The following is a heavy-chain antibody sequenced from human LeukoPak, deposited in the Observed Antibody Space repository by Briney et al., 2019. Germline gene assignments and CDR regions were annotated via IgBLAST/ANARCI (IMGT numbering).Heavy chain of an antibody. V-gene: IGHV7-4-1*02. Sequence: ASVKVSCKASGYTFTFYAMNWVRQAPGQGLEWMGWINTNTGNPTYAQDFTGRFVFSLDTSVSTAYLQISSLKAEDTAVHYCARGPLGPYCGGDCYDFYYYYYGLDVWGQGTTVTVSS. D-gene: IGHD2-21*02. CDR2: INTNTGNP. CDR1: GYTFTFYA. J-gene: IGHJ6*02. CDR3: ARGPLGPYCGGDCYDFYYYYYGLDV.